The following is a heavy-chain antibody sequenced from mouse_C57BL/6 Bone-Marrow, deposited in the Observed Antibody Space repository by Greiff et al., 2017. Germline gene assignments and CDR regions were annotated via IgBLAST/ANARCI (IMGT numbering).Heavy chain of an antibody. D-gene: IGHD2-3*01. CDR1: GYTFTDYE. J-gene: IGHJ4*01. CDR3: TRRYESYFYYAMDY. V-gene: IGHV1-15*01. CDR2: IDPETGGT. Sequence: QVQLQQPGAELVKPGASVTLSCKASGYTFTDYEMHWVKQTPVHGLEWIGAIDPETGGTAYNQKFKGKAILTADKSSSTAYMELRSLTSEDSAVYYCTRRYESYFYYAMDYWGQGTSVTVSS.